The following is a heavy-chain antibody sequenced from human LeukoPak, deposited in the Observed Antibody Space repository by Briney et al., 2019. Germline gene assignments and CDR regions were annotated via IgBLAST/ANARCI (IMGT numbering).Heavy chain of an antibody. D-gene: IGHD5-18*01. J-gene: IGHJ4*02. Sequence: QPSETLSLTCTVSGGSVSSSSAYWGWLRQAPGKGLEWIGSIYYSVNTYYNPSLRSRVTISVDTSKNQVFLNVSSVNAADTAVYYCATPRGYSYGYLDNWGQGTLVTVSS. CDR1: GGSVSSSSAY. V-gene: IGHV4-39*01. CDR3: ATPRGYSYGYLDN. CDR2: IYYSVNT.